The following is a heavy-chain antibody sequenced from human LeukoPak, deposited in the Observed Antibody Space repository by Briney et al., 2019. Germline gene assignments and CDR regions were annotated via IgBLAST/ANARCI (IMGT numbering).Heavy chain of an antibody. J-gene: IGHJ5*02. CDR2: IYHSGST. V-gene: IGHV4-30-2*01. Sequence: SETLSLTCAVPGGSISSGGYSWSWIRQPPGKGLEWIGYIYHSGSTYYNPSLKSRVTISVDRSKNQFSLKLSSVTAADTAVYYCARAVAAAGVDPWGQGTLVTVSS. CDR1: GGSISSGGYS. CDR3: ARAVAAAGVDP. D-gene: IGHD6-13*01.